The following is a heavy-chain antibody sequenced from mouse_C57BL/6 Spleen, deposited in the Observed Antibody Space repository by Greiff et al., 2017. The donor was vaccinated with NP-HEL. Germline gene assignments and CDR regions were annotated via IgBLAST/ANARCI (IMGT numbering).Heavy chain of an antibody. CDR1: GYTFTSYW. V-gene: IGHV1-5*01. Sequence: EVQLQQSGTVLARPGASVKMSCKTSGYTFTSYWMHWVKQRPGQGLEWIGAIYPGNSDTSYNQKFKGKAKLTAVTSASTAYMELSSLTNEDSAVYYCTREDYDGGAMDYWGQGTSGTVSS. J-gene: IGHJ4*01. CDR2: IYPGNSDT. D-gene: IGHD2-4*01. CDR3: TREDYDGGAMDY.